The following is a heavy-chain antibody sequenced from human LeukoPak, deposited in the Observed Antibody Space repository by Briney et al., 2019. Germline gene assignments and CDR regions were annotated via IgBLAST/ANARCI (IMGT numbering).Heavy chain of an antibody. CDR2: INPNSGGT. J-gene: IGHJ4*02. CDR1: GYTFTGYC. V-gene: IGHV1-2*02. CDR3: ARGGRSSWYPRYFDY. D-gene: IGHD6-13*01. Sequence: ASVKVSCKASGYTFTGYCMHWVRQAPGQGLEWMGWINPNSGGTNYAQKFQGRVTMTRDTSISTAYMELSRLRSDDTAVYYCARGGRSSWYPRYFDYWGQGTLVTVSS.